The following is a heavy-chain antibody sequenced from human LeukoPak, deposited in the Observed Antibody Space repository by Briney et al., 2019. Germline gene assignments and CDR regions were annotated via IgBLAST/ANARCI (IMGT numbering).Heavy chain of an antibody. D-gene: IGHD2-15*01. V-gene: IGHV3-30*04. CDR2: ISYDGSNK. J-gene: IGHJ4*02. CDR1: GFTFSSYA. CDR3: ARGRPVGYCSGGSCYPGSFDY. Sequence: GRSLRLSCAAAGFTFSSYAMHWVRQAPGKGLEWGAVISYDGSNKYYAGSVKGRFPISRDNSKNTLYLQMSSLRAEDTAVYYCARGRPVGYCSGGSCYPGSFDYWGQGTLVTVSS.